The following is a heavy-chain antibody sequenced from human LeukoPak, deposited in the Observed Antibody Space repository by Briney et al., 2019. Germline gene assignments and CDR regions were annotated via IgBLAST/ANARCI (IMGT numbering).Heavy chain of an antibody. V-gene: IGHV4-59*01. D-gene: IGHD2-15*01. CDR2: IFYSGST. Sequence: SETLSLTCTVSGGSISSYYRSWIRQPPGKGLERIGYIFYSGSTNYNPSLKSRVTMSVDTSKNQFSLKLSSVTAADTAVYYCARESYCTGGSCSYGMDVWGRGCTVTVSS. CDR1: GGSISSYY. CDR3: ARESYCTGGSCSYGMDV. J-gene: IGHJ6*02.